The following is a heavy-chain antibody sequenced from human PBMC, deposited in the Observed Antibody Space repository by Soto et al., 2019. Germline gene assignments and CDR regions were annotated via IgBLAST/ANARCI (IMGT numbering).Heavy chain of an antibody. CDR1: GFTFSSYS. CDR2: ISSSSSYI. Sequence: GGSLRLSCAASGFTFSSYSMNWVRQAPGKGLEWVSSISSSSSYIYYADSVKGRFTISRDNAKNSLYLQMNSLRAEDTAVYYCARDLGYLVVPAARLDYWGQGTLVTVSS. V-gene: IGHV3-21*01. CDR3: ARDLGYLVVPAARLDY. D-gene: IGHD2-2*01. J-gene: IGHJ4*02.